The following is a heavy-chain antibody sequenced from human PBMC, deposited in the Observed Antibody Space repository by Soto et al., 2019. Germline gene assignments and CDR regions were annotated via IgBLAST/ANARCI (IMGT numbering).Heavy chain of an antibody. CDR3: ARALDTAGLYYYYYGMDV. D-gene: IGHD5-18*01. V-gene: IGHV1-69*13. J-gene: IGHJ6*02. CDR2: IIPIFGTA. CDR1: GGTFSSYA. Sequence: SVKVSCKASGGTFSSYAISWVRQAPGQGLEWMGGIIPIFGTANYAQKFQGRVTITADESTSTAYMELSSLRSEDTAVYYYARALDTAGLYYYYYGMDVWGQGTTVTVSS.